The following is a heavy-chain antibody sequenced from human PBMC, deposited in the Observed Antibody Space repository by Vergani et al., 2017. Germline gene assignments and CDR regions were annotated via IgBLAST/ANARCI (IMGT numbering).Heavy chain of an antibody. J-gene: IGHJ6*02. V-gene: IGHV1-2*02. Sequence: QVHLVQSGAEVKKPGASVKVSCQTSGYTFSAYDIHWVRQAPGQGLEWMGWVNPNSGDTNYAQKFQGRVTMTSDMAINTTYMELSRLTSDDTAVYYCARDRVAYSGFYYGMDVWRQGTTVTVSS. D-gene: IGHD3-10*01. CDR1: GYTFSAYD. CDR2: VNPNSGDT. CDR3: ARDRVAYSGFYYGMDV.